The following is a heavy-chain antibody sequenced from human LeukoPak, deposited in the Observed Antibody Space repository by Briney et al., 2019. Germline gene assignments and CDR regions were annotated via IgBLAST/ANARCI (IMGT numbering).Heavy chain of an antibody. D-gene: IGHD2-2*01. Sequence: GGSLRLSCAAPGFTFSSYAMSWVRQAPGKGLEWVSAISGSGGSTYYADSVKGRFTISRDNSKNTLYLQMNSLRAEDTAVYYCAKGRAVEDEKTFDYWGQGTLVTVSS. J-gene: IGHJ4*02. CDR1: GFTFSSYA. V-gene: IGHV3-23*01. CDR2: ISGSGGST. CDR3: AKGRAVEDEKTFDY.